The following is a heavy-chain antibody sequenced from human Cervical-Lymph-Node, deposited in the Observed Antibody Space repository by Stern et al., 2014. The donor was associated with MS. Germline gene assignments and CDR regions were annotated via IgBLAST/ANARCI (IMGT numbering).Heavy chain of an antibody. Sequence: QVQLVESGAEVKKPGSSVKVSCKASGGTISNYIVGWVRQAPGQGLEWLGGIIPMCGIANYAEKFQDRVTITADESTSTAYLDLSSLRSEDTAVYYCARATSDYIWGTYRFLDSWGQGTLVIVSS. D-gene: IGHD3-16*02. CDR1: GGTISNYI. CDR3: ARATSDYIWGTYRFLDS. V-gene: IGHV1-69*01. J-gene: IGHJ4*02. CDR2: IIPMCGIA.